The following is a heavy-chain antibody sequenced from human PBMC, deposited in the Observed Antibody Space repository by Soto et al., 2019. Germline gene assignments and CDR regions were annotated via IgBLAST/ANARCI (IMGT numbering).Heavy chain of an antibody. CDR3: AKDVVVGATTGLGDYYCYGMDV. V-gene: IGHV3-30*18. D-gene: IGHD1-26*01. CDR2: ISYDGSNK. J-gene: IGHJ6*02. CDR1: GFTFSSYG. Sequence: PGGSLRLSCAASGFTFSSYGMHWVRQAPGKGLEWVAVISYDGSNKYYADSVKGRFTISRDNSKNTLYLQMNSLRAEDTAVYYCAKDVVVGATTGLGDYYCYGMDVWGQETTVTVSS.